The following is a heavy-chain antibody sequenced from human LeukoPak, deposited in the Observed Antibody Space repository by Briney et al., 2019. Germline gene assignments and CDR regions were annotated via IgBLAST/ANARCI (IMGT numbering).Heavy chain of an antibody. Sequence: QAGGSLRLSCAAPGFTFSSYAMHWVRQAPGKGLEWVAVISYDGSNKYYADSVKGRFTISRDNSKNTLYLQMNSLRAEDTAVYYCARDKYSSGWYNLDYWGQGTLVTVSS. CDR3: ARDKYSSGWYNLDY. V-gene: IGHV3-30*04. CDR1: GFTFSSYA. CDR2: ISYDGSNK. J-gene: IGHJ4*02. D-gene: IGHD6-19*01.